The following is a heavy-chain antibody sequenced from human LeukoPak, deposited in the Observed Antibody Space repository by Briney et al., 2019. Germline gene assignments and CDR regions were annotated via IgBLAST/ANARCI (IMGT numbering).Heavy chain of an antibody. D-gene: IGHD6-13*01. Sequence: GGSLRLSCAASGFTFSSYAMSWVRQAPGEGLEWVSAISGSGGSTYYADSVKGRFTISRDNSKNTLYLQMNSLRAEDTAVYYCAKDKGSSWSFDYWGQGTLVTVSS. CDR3: AKDKGSSWSFDY. V-gene: IGHV3-23*01. CDR1: GFTFSSYA. J-gene: IGHJ4*02. CDR2: ISGSGGST.